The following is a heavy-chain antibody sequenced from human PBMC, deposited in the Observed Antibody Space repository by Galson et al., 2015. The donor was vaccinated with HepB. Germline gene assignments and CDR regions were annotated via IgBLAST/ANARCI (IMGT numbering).Heavy chain of an antibody. CDR3: ARSRKYYYGSGSPSSVYGMDV. D-gene: IGHD3-10*01. Sequence: CTASGYTFPSYGISWVRQAPGQGLEWMGWISAYNGNTNYAQKLQGRVTMTTDTSTSTAYTELRSLRSDDTAVYYCARSRKYYYGSGSPSSVYGMDVWGQGTTVTVSS. V-gene: IGHV1-18*01. J-gene: IGHJ6*02. CDR2: ISAYNGNT. CDR1: GYTFPSYG.